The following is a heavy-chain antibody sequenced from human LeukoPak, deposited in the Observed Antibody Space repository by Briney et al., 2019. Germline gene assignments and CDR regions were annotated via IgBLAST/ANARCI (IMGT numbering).Heavy chain of an antibody. J-gene: IGHJ6*03. CDR1: GGSISSYY. V-gene: IGHV4-59*01. CDR2: IYYSGST. D-gene: IGHD6-13*01. Sequence: SETLSLTCTVSGGSISSYYWSWIRQPPGKGLEWIGYIYYSGSTNYNPSLKSRVTISVDTSKNQFSLKLSSVTAADTAVYYCARVRQDYSSSWYDPYYYYYYYMDVWGKGTTVTVSS. CDR3: ARVRQDYSSSWYDPYYYYYYYMDV.